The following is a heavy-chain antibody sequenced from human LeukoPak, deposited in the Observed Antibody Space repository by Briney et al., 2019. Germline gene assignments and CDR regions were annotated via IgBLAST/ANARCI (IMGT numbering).Heavy chain of an antibody. V-gene: IGHV1-2*02. D-gene: IGHD3-10*01. J-gene: IGHJ4*02. CDR1: GHTFTGYC. Sequence: ASVRVSCKASGHTFTGYCIHWVRQAPGQGLEWMGWMNPNSGGTHYAQKFQGRVTMTRDTSINIGYMELSRLRSDDTAVYYCVRDRTGWFGEFDYWGQGTLVTVSS. CDR3: VRDRTGWFGEFDY. CDR2: MNPNSGGT.